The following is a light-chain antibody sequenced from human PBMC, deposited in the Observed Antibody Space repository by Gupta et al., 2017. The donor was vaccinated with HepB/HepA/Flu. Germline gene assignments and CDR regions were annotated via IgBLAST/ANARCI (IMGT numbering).Light chain of an antibody. Sequence: SYLLTQPPSVSVAPGKTARITCGGNNIGSKSVHWYQQKPGQAPVLVVSDDSDRPSGVPERFSGSNSGNTATLTISRVEAGEEADYFCQVWDSSSDRYVFGTGTEVSVL. CDR3: QVWDSSSDRYV. J-gene: IGLJ1*01. CDR2: DDS. CDR1: NIGSKS. V-gene: IGLV3-21*03.